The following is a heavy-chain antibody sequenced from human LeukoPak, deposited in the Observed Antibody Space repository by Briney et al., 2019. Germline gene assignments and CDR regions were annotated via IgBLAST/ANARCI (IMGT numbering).Heavy chain of an antibody. CDR3: VRLYDDYTNGHFDS. J-gene: IGHJ4*02. Sequence: GGSLRLSCAASGFTFSSYNMNWVRQAPGKGLEWVSSISSSSSYIYYADSVKGRFTISRDNAKNSLYLQLNSLRAEDTAVYYCVRLYDDYTNGHFDSWGQGTLVTVSS. CDR2: ISSSSSYI. V-gene: IGHV3-21*01. CDR1: GFTFSSYN. D-gene: IGHD4-11*01.